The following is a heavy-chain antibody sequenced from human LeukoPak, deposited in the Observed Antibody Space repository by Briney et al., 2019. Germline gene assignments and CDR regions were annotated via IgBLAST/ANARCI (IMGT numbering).Heavy chain of an antibody. V-gene: IGHV4-39*07. J-gene: IGHJ4*02. D-gene: IGHD2-2*01. CDR3: ARGIDIVVVPAAPRYFDY. CDR1: SGSVSNSHYY. CDR2: IFYSGNT. Sequence: PSETLSLTCTVSSGSVSNSHYYWAWVRQPPGKGLEWLGSIFYSGNTHYDPSLKSPVTISIGTSKNQFSLKVSSVTAADTAVYYCARGIDIVVVPAAPRYFDYWGQGTLVTVSS.